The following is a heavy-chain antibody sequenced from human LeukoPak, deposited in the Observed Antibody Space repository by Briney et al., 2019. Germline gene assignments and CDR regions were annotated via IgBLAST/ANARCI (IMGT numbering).Heavy chain of an antibody. J-gene: IGHJ4*02. CDR3: ARGDGYNCDY. V-gene: IGHV1-69*02. CDR1: GGTFSSYT. D-gene: IGHD5-24*01. CDR2: IIPILGIA. Sequence: SVKVSCKASGGTFSSYTISWVRQAPGQGLEGMGRIIPILGIANYAQKFQGRVTITADKSTGTASMELSSLRSEDTAVYYCARGDGYNCDYWGQGTLVTVSS.